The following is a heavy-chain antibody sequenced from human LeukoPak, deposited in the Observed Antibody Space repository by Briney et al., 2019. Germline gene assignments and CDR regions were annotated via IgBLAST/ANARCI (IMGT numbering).Heavy chain of an antibody. CDR3: ARVLLWFDNGGNGMDV. Sequence: ASVKVSCKASGYSFTTYAMNWVRQAPGQGLEWMGWINTNTGNPTYAQGFTGRFVFSLDTSVSTAYLQISSLKAEDTAVYYCARVLLWFDNGGNGMDVWGQGTTVTVSS. D-gene: IGHD3-10*01. CDR2: INTNTGNP. CDR1: GYSFTTYA. V-gene: IGHV7-4-1*02. J-gene: IGHJ6*02.